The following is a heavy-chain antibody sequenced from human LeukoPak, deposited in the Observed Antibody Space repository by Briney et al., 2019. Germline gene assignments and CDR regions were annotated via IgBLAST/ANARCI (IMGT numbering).Heavy chain of an antibody. D-gene: IGHD1-26*01. V-gene: IGHV1-2*02. J-gene: IGHJ4*02. CDR2: INPKSGGT. Sequence: ASVKVSCKASGYTFTNYYMHWVRQAPGLGFEWMGWINPKSGGTSYPQKFQGRLTMTRDTSISTAYMELSRLRPDDTAVYYCVPSVNYYYFDYWGQGTLVTVS. CDR1: GYTFTNYY. CDR3: VPSVNYYYFDY.